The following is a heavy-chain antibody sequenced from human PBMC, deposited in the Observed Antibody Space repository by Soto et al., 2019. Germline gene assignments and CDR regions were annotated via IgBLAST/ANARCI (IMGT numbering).Heavy chain of an antibody. CDR2: ISASGEKP. CDR3: AKLEWLEFGGDY. V-gene: IGHV3-23*01. D-gene: IGHD6-19*01. CDR1: GFAFSDYP. J-gene: IGHJ4*02. Sequence: EVHLLESGGGVVQPGKSLKISCATSGFAFSDYPMTWVRQPPGQGLEWVSGISASGEKPYYADSVKGRFTISRDNSKNTLSLQMNSLRVEDMGIYYCAKLEWLEFGGDYWGQGTLVTVSS.